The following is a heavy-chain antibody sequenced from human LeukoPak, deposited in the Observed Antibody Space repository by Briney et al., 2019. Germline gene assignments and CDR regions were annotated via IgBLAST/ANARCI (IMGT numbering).Heavy chain of an antibody. CDR2: ISSSSSSI. D-gene: IGHD3-16*01. J-gene: IGHJ5*02. V-gene: IGHV3-48*01. CDR3: ANLVWGSQAET. Sequence: GSLRLSCAASGFTFSSYNMNWVRQAPGKGLEWVSYISSSSSSIYYVDSVKGRFTISRDNAKNSLYLQMNSLRAEDTAVYYCANLVWGSQAETWGQGTLVTVSS. CDR1: GFTFSSYN.